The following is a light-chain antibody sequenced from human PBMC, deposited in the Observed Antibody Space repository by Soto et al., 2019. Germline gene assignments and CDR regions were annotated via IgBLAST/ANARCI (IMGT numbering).Light chain of an antibody. CDR2: EVI. Sequence: QSALTQPPSASGSPGQSVTISCTGTSSDVGAYNSVSWYQQHPGTAPKLMIYEVIKRPSGVPDRFSGSKSDNTASLTVSGLQAEDEAVYYCSSYAGSHSFVVFGGGTKLTVL. J-gene: IGLJ3*02. CDR1: SSDVGAYNS. V-gene: IGLV2-8*01. CDR3: SSYAGSHSFVV.